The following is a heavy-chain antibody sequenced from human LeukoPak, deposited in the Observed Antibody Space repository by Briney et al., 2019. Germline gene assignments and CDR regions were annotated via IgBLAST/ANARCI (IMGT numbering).Heavy chain of an antibody. J-gene: IGHJ4*02. CDR1: GGSISSYY. CDR2: IYYSGST. Sequence: SETLSLTCTVSGGSISSYYWSWIRQPPGKGLEWIGYIYYSGSTNYNPSLKSRVTISVDTSKNQFSLKLSSVTAADTAVYYCKLRSDYFDYWGQGTLVTVSS. V-gene: IGHV4-59*08. CDR3: KLRSDYFDY.